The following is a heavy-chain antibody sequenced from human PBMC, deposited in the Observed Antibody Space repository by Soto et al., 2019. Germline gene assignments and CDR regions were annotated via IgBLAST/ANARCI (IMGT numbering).Heavy chain of an antibody. J-gene: IGHJ4*02. Sequence: PGGSLRLSCAASGFTFSSYAMSWVRQAPGKGLEWVSAISGSGGSTYYADSVKGRFTISRDNSKNTLYLQMNSLRAEDTAVYYCAKDLSSSRFVGVATEPDYWGQGTLVTVSS. CDR1: GFTFSSYA. V-gene: IGHV3-23*01. D-gene: IGHD3-3*01. CDR3: AKDLSSSRFVGVATEPDY. CDR2: ISGSGGST.